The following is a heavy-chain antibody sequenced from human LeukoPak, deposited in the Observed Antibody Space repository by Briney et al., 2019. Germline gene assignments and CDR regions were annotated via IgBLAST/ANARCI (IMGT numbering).Heavy chain of an antibody. CDR3: AREQKDYYDSSGYYLY. CDR2: TYYRSKWYN. V-gene: IGHV6-1*01. D-gene: IGHD3-22*01. J-gene: IGHJ4*02. Sequence: SQTLSLTCAISGDSVSSYIAAWNWIRQSPSRGLEWLGRTYYRSKWYNDYAVSVKSRITINPDTSKNQFSLQLNSVTPEDTAVYYCAREQKDYYDSSGYYLYWGQGTLVTVSS. CDR1: GDSVSSYIAA.